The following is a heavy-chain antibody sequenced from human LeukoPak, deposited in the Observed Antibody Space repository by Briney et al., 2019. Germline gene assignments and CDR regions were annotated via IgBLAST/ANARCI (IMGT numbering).Heavy chain of an antibody. Sequence: PSGTLSLTCTVSGGFITSGIHWWSWARQTPGKGLEWIGEIYHSGSTNYNPSLRSRVTISVDKSKNQFSLKLSSVTAADTAVYYCARVLDWGVYFEYWGQGTLVSVSS. V-gene: IGHV4-4*02. J-gene: IGHJ4*02. CDR1: GGFITSGIHW. D-gene: IGHD7-27*01. CDR3: ARVLDWGVYFEY. CDR2: IYHSGST.